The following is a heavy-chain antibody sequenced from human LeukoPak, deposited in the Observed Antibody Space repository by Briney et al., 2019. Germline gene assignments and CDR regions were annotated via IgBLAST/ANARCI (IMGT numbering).Heavy chain of an antibody. CDR1: GFTFSSYW. J-gene: IGHJ4*01. V-gene: IGHV3-7*01. Sequence: GGSLRLSCAVSGFTFSSYWMNWVRQAPGKGLEWVASIKQDGGEKSYVDSVKGRFTISRDNAKNSLYLQMSSLRAEDTAVHYCARDGTAAGLYFDLWGQGTLVTVSS. D-gene: IGHD6-13*01. CDR3: ARDGTAAGLYFDL. CDR2: IKQDGGEK.